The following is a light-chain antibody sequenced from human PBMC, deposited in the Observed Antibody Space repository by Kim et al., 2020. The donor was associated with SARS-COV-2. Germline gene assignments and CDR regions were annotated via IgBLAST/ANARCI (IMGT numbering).Light chain of an antibody. Sequence: QPVLTQPASVSGSPGQSITISCTGTSNDIGDYNYVSWYQQHPGQAPKLMIYEVTYRPSGVSNRFSGSKSANAASLTITGLQAEDEADYYCSSYTSISTLVFGGGTQLTVL. CDR1: SNDIGDYNY. J-gene: IGLJ3*02. CDR2: EVT. CDR3: SSYTSISTLV. V-gene: IGLV2-14*01.